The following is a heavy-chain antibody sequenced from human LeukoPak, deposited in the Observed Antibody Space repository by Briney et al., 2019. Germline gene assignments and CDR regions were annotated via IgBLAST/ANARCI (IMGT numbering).Heavy chain of an antibody. J-gene: IGHJ4*02. CDR2: ISDNGGTT. CDR3: ASFPWDLRPT. CDR1: GLTFSSFA. Sequence: PGGSLRLSCVASGLTFSSFAMHWVRQAPGKGLESLAAISDNGGTTYYSKSVRGRFTISRDNAKNSLYLQMNSLRAEDTAVYYCASFPWDLRPTWGQGTLVSVAS. V-gene: IGHV3-64*01. D-gene: IGHD1-26*01.